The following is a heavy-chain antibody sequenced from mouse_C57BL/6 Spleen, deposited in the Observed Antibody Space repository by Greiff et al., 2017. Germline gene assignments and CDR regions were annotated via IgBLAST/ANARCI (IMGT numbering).Heavy chain of an antibody. D-gene: IGHD1-1*01. CDR1: GYTFTDYE. CDR2: IDPETGGT. Sequence: VQLQQSGAELVRPGASVTLSCKASGYTFTDYEMHWVKQTPVHGLEWIGAIDPETGGTAYNQKFKGKDILTADKSSSTAYMELRSLTSEDSAVYYCTRDLLLRRYAMDYWGQGTSVTVSS. V-gene: IGHV1-15*01. J-gene: IGHJ4*01. CDR3: TRDLLLRRYAMDY.